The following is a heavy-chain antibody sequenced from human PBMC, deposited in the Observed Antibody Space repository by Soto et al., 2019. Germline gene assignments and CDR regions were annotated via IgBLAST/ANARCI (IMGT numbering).Heavy chain of an antibody. D-gene: IGHD1-26*01. Sequence: GGSLRLSCAASGFTFSSYSMNWVRQAPGKGLEWVSYISSSSSYIYYADSVKGRFTISRDNAKNSLYLQMNSLRAEDTAVYYCARGWELLQIDYWGQGTLVTVSS. CDR3: ARGWELLQIDY. CDR1: GFTFSSYS. CDR2: ISSSSSYI. V-gene: IGHV3-21*05. J-gene: IGHJ4*02.